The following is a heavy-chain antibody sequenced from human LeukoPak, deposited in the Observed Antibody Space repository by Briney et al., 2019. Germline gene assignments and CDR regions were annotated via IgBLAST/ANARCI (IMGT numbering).Heavy chain of an antibody. Sequence: SETLSLTCTVSGGSITTSYHYWGWIRQPPGKGLEWIGSIDYRERTTYNPSLKSRVTISADTSRNQFSLKLSSVTARDTAVYYCASYVSRTMRDSWGQGTLVSVSS. V-gene: IGHV4-39*01. CDR1: GGSITTSYHY. CDR3: ASYVSRTMRDS. J-gene: IGHJ4*02. CDR2: IDYRERT. D-gene: IGHD3-16*01.